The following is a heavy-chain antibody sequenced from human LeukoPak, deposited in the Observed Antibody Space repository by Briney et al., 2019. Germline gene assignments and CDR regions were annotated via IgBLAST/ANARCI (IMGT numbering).Heavy chain of an antibody. CDR3: ARGGWNKFDY. V-gene: IGHV4-59*01. CDR1: GVSISSYY. J-gene: IGHJ4*02. CDR2: IFYSGTT. D-gene: IGHD3-22*01. Sequence: SETLSLTCTVSGVSISSYYWSWIRQPPGKGLEWIGFIFYSGTTNYNPSLKSRVTISVDTSKNQFSLKLSSVTAADTAVYYCARGGWNKFDYWGQGTLVTVSS.